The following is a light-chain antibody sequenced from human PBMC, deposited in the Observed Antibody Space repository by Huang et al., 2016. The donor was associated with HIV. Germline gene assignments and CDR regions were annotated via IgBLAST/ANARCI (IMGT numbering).Light chain of an antibody. V-gene: IGKV3-15*01. J-gene: IGKJ1*01. CDR2: GAS. CDR3: QQYQDWPRT. Sequence: EIVMMQSPGTLSLSPGERATLSCRPSQSVSSNLAWYQHKPGQAPRHLIYGASTRDTGVPARFSGSGSGTEFTLTISSLQSDDFVVYYCQQYQDWPRTFGQGTKVEIK. CDR1: QSVSSN.